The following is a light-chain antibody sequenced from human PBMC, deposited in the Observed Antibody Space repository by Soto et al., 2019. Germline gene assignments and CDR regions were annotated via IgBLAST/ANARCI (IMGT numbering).Light chain of an antibody. Sequence: EFVLTQSPGTLSLSPGERATLSCRASQGVSSNLAWYQQKPGQAPRLLIYSVSSRATGIPDRFSGSGSGTDFTLTISRLEPEDFAMYYCQQYGSSPWTFGQGTKV. CDR1: QGVSSN. J-gene: IGKJ1*01. V-gene: IGKV3-20*01. CDR2: SVS. CDR3: QQYGSSPWT.